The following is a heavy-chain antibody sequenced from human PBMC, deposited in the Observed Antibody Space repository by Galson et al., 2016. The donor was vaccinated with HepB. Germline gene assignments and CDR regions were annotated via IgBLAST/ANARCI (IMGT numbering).Heavy chain of an antibody. J-gene: IGHJ4*02. Sequence: SETLSLTCTVSGGSVSSGSYYWSWIRQPPGKGLEWIGYISYSGSTSYNPSLKSRVAISVDTSKNQFSLRLSSVTAADTAVYYCARDTDSGDYGRGLDYWGQGTQVTVSS. CDR1: GGSVSSGSYY. CDR2: ISYSGST. V-gene: IGHV4-61*01. D-gene: IGHD4-17*01. CDR3: ARDTDSGDYGRGLDY.